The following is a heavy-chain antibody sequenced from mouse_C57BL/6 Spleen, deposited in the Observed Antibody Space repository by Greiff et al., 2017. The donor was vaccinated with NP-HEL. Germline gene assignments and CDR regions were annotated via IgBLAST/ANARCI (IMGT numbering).Heavy chain of an antibody. J-gene: IGHJ4*01. D-gene: IGHD1-1*01. CDR3: ARVITTVDYYAMDY. CDR1: GYTFTDYY. V-gene: IGHV1-26*01. CDR2: INPNNGGT. Sequence: EVQLQQSGPELVKPGASVKISCKASGYTFTDYYMNWVKQSHGKSLEWIGDINPNNGGTSYNQKFKGKATLTVDKSSSTAYMELRSLTSEDSAVYYCARVITTVDYYAMDYWGQRTSVTVSS.